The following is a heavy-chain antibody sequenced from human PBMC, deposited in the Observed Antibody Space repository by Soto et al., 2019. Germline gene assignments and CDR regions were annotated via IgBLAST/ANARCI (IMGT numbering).Heavy chain of an antibody. CDR1: GFTFSSYG. CDR3: ANETSSGPLDD. CDR2: ISYDGSNK. J-gene: IGHJ4*02. V-gene: IGHV3-30*18. Sequence: QVQLVESGGGVVQPGRSLRLSCAASGFTFSSYGMHCVRQAPGKGLEWVAVISYDGSNKYYADSVKGRFTISRENSKNTLYLQMNSLRPEHTAVYYCANETSSGPLDDWGQGTLVTVSS. D-gene: IGHD6-6*01.